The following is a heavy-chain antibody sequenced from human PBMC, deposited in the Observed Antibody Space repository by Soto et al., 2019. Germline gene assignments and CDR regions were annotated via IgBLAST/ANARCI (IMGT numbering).Heavy chain of an antibody. CDR3: ARDTHSAVRSDW. Sequence: LVESGGGLVQAGESLRLSCAVSGFSVSNNYMTWVRQAPGKRLEWISVIYSDGTTYHADSVKGRFIASRDNSQNTLSLQMNNLRVEDSAVYFCARDTHSAVRSDWWGQGTLVTVAS. CDR1: GFSVSNNY. V-gene: IGHV3-66*01. J-gene: IGHJ4*02. CDR2: IYSDGTT. D-gene: IGHD3-9*01.